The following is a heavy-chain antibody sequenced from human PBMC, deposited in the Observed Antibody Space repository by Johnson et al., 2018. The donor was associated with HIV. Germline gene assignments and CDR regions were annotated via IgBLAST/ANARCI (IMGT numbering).Heavy chain of an antibody. V-gene: IGHV3-30*02. CDR1: GFTFSSYG. CDR3: ACGPPRITIFGVVPAFDI. CDR2: IRYDGSNK. J-gene: IGHJ3*02. D-gene: IGHD3-3*01. Sequence: QVQLVESGGGVVQPGGSLRLSCAASGFTFSSYGMHWVRQAPGKGLEWVAFIRYDGSNKYYADSVKGRFTISRDNSKNTLYLQMNSLRAEDTAWYYCACGPPRITIFGVVPAFDIWGQGTMVTVSS.